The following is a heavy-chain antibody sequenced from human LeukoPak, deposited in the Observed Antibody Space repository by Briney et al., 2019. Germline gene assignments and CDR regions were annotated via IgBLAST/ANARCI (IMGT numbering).Heavy chain of an antibody. D-gene: IGHD1-14*01. Sequence: GGSLRLSCAASGFTFSSYGMHWVRQAPGKGLEWVSAISGSGSGTYYADSVKGRFTISRDNSKNTLYLQMNSLRAEDTAVYYCAKADGSMTGSCFDYWGQGTLVSVSP. V-gene: IGHV3-23*01. CDR2: ISGSGSGT. CDR3: AKADGSMTGSCFDY. CDR1: GFTFSSYG. J-gene: IGHJ4*02.